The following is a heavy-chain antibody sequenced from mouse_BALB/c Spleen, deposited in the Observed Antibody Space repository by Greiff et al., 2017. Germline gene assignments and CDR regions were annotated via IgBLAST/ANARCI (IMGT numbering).Heavy chain of an antibody. Sequence: QVQLQQSGAELVRPGASVTLSCKASGYTFTDYEMHWVKQTPVHGLEWIGAIDPETGGTAYNQKFKGKATLTADKSSSTAYMELRSLTSEDSAVYYCTRSDHYYGFEVWGAGTTVTVSS. CDR2: IDPETGGT. CDR3: TRSDHYYGFEV. CDR1: GYTFTDYE. J-gene: IGHJ1*01. D-gene: IGHD1-2*01. V-gene: IGHV1-15*01.